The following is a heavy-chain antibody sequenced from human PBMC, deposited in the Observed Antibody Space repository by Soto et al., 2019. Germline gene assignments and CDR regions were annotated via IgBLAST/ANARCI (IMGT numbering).Heavy chain of an antibody. CDR3: ARGRSPTVVTTYGL. V-gene: IGHV4-34*01. D-gene: IGHD4-17*01. CDR2: INHSGST. CDR1: GVSFSGYY. Sequence: QVQLQQWGAGLLKPSETLSLTCAVYGVSFSGYYWSWIRQPPGKGLEWIGEINHSGSTNYNPSLTSRVTISVDTSKNQCSLKLSSVPAADTAVYYCARGRSPTVVTTYGLWGQGTLVTVSS. J-gene: IGHJ4*02.